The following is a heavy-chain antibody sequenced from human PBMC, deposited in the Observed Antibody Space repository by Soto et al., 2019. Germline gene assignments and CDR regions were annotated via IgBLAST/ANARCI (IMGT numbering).Heavy chain of an antibody. V-gene: IGHV4-59*01. Sequence: PSETLSLTCTVSGGSISSYYWSWIQQPPGKGLEWIGYIYYSGSTNYNPSLKSRVTISVDTSKNQCSLRLSSVTAADTAVYYCARGEGRCDYWGQGTLVIVTS. CDR2: IYYSGST. CDR1: GGSISSYY. J-gene: IGHJ4*02. CDR3: ARGEGRCDY.